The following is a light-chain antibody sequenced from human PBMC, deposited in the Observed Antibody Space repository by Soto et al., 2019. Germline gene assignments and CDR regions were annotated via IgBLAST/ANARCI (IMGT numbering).Light chain of an antibody. V-gene: IGLV2-14*01. CDR3: SSHTSGSTRV. J-gene: IGLJ1*01. Sequence: QSALTQPASVSGSPGQSIAISCTGTSSDVGGYHYVSWYQQQPDKAPKLMIYEVTKRPSGVSNRFSGSKSGNTASLTISGLQAEDEADYYCSSHTSGSTRVFGTGTKLTVL. CDR1: SSDVGGYHY. CDR2: EVT.